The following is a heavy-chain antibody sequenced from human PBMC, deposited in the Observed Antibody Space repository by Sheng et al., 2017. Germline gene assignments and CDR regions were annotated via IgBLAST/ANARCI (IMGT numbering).Heavy chain of an antibody. CDR2: LSLSLVTA. J-gene: IGHJ6*02. V-gene: IGHV1-69*01. CDR3: ARYGDLHYYYGMDV. Sequence: EQLVQSGAEVKKPGSSVKVSCKASGGTFSSYAISWVRQAPGQGLEWMGGDLSLSLVTANYAQKFQGRVTITADESTSTAYMELSSLRSEDTAVYYCARYGDLHYYYGMDVWGQGTTVTVSS. D-gene: IGHD4-17*01. CDR1: GGTFSSYA.